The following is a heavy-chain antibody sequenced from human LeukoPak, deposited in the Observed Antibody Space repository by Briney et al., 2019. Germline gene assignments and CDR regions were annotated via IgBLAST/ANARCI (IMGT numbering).Heavy chain of an antibody. CDR3: ARRRYNWNAIDY. CDR1: GFTFSDFY. CDR2: ISSSGNII. V-gene: IGHV3-11*01. Sequence: GGSLRLSCAASGFTFSDFYMSWIRQAPGKGLEWVSYISSSGNIIYYADSVKGRFTISRDNAKNSLYLQMNSLRAEDTAVYYCARRRYNWNAIDYWGQGTLVTVSS. J-gene: IGHJ4*02. D-gene: IGHD1-20*01.